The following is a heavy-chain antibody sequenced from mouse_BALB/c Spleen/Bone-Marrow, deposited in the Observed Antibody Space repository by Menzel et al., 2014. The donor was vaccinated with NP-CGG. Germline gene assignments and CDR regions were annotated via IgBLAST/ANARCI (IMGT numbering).Heavy chain of an antibody. V-gene: IGHV1S53*02. Sequence: VKLVESGAELVKPGASVKISCKASGYTFTDHAIHWVKQKPEQGLEWIGYISPGNGDIKYNEKFKGKATLTADKSSSTAYMQLSGLTSEDSAVYICRRSVGNPFDHWGQGTTLTVSS. CDR1: GYTFTDHA. CDR3: RRSVGNPFDH. J-gene: IGHJ2*01. D-gene: IGHD2-1*01. CDR2: ISPGNGDI.